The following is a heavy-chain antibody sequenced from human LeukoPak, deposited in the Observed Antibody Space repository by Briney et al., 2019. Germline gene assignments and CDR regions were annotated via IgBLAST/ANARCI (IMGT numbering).Heavy chain of an antibody. D-gene: IGHD3-3*01. J-gene: IGHJ5*02. CDR2: LSGSGDRA. CDR1: GFTFTSYT. V-gene: IGHV3-23*01. Sequence: PGGSLRLSCAASGFTFTSYTMSWVRQAPGKGLEWVSALSGSGDRAYYADSVKGRFTISRDNSKNTLYLQMNSLRAEDTAVYYCAKDCNYDLCPGFDPWGQGTLVTVSS. CDR3: AKDCNYDLCPGFDP.